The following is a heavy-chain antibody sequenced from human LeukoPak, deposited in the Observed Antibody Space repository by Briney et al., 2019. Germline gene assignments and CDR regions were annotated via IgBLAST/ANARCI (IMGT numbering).Heavy chain of an antibody. J-gene: IGHJ4*02. CDR1: GFTVSSNY. V-gene: IGHV3-53*04. Sequence: GGFLRLSCAASGFTVSSNYMSWVRQAPGKGLEWVSVIYSGGSTYYADSVKGRFTISRHNSKNTLYLQMNSLRAEDTAVYYCARVHYYGSGSYYWRAIDYWGQGTLVTVSS. CDR3: ARVHYYGSGSYYWRAIDY. CDR2: IYSGGST. D-gene: IGHD3-10*01.